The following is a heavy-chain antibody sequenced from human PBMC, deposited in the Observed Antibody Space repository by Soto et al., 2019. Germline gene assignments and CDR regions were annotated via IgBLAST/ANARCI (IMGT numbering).Heavy chain of an antibody. CDR1: GFTFSNYA. CDR3: AMNRMTGKAHYDF. CDR2: ISGDGVYT. V-gene: IGHV3-23*01. J-gene: IGHJ4*02. D-gene: IGHD3-9*01. Sequence: HPGGSLRLSCAASGFTFSNYAMTWVRQAPGKGLEWVSAISGDGVYTYYADSVKGRFTTSRDNSKTTLYLQLSSLRSEDTAVYYCAMNRMTGKAHYDFWGQGNPVPVSS.